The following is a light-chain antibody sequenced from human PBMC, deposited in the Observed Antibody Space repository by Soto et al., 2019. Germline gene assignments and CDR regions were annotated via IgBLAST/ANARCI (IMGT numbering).Light chain of an antibody. CDR3: SSYAGSNNFGVL. V-gene: IGLV2-8*01. J-gene: IGLJ3*02. Sequence: QSVLTQPPSASGSPVQSVAISCTGTSSDVGGYNYVSWYQQHPGKAPKLMIYEVTKRPSGVPDRFSGSKSDNTASLTVSGLQAEDEADYYCSSYAGSNNFGVLFGGGTKVTVL. CDR1: SSDVGGYNY. CDR2: EVT.